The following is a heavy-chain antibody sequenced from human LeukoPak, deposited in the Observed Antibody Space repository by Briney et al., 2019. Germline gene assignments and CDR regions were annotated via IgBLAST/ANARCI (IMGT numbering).Heavy chain of an antibody. J-gene: IGHJ6*03. CDR1: GYTLTELS. CDR3: ARASVVVAATQHYYMGV. V-gene: IGHV1-24*01. D-gene: IGHD2-15*01. Sequence: ASVKVSCKVPGYTLTELSMHWVRQAPGKGLEWMGGFDPEDGETIYAQKFQGRVTMTEDTSTDTAYMELSSLRSEDTAVYYCARASVVVAATQHYYMGVWGKGTTVAVSS. CDR2: FDPEDGET.